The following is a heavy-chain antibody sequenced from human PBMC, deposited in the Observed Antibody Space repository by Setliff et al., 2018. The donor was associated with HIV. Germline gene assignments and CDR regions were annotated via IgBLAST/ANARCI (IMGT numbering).Heavy chain of an antibody. D-gene: IGHD4-17*01. Sequence: ASVKVSCKASGHTFTNVDIHWLRQAPGQGLEWMGWISTYKGNTKYEQKFQGRVTMTTDTSTSTAYMELRSLRSDDTAIYYCARDNYDDYSRVQMDVWGKGTTVTVSS. V-gene: IGHV1-18*01. CDR2: ISTYKGNT. J-gene: IGHJ6*04. CDR3: ARDNYDDYSRVQMDV. CDR1: GHTFTNVD.